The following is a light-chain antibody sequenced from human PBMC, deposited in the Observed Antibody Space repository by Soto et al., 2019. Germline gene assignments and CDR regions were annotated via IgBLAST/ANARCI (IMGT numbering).Light chain of an antibody. CDR1: SSNIGAGYD. CDR2: GNS. Sequence: QSVLTQPPSVSGAPGQRVTISCTGSSSNIGAGYDVQGYQQLPGTAPKLLVYGNSNRPSGVPYRFSGSKSGTSASLAITGLQAEDESDYYCQSYDSSLRGWVFGGGTNLTVL. CDR3: QSYDSSLRGWV. V-gene: IGLV1-40*01. J-gene: IGLJ3*02.